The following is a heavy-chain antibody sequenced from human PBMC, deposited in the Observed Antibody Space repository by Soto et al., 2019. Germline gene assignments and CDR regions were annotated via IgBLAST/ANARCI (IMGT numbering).Heavy chain of an antibody. D-gene: IGHD2-21*01. V-gene: IGHV1-46*01. CDR2: INTSGGNS. J-gene: IGHJ1*01. CDR3: VEEGAIPGEVDA. CDR1: GVIFTDWS. Sequence: QLAQSGPEVKRPGASVKISCKASGVIFTDWSMHWVRQAPGQGPEWMGIINTSGGNSIYSQKSQERVTMNTHTSMSALYVELPSLTSAYTAVDYCVEEGAIPGEVDAWGQGALVSVS.